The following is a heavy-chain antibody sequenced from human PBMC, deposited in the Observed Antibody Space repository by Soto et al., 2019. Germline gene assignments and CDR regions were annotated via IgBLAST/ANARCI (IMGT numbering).Heavy chain of an antibody. CDR1: GFTFSSYG. CDR2: IWYDGSNK. CDR3: ARSPSDKARDIPWFDP. J-gene: IGHJ5*02. Sequence: GGSLRLSCAASGFTFSSYGMHWVRQAPGKGLEWVAVIWYDGSNKYYADSVKGRFTISRDNSKNTLYLQMNSLRAEDTAVYYYARSPSDKARDIPWFDPWGQGTLVTVSS. V-gene: IGHV3-33*01. D-gene: IGHD5-18*01.